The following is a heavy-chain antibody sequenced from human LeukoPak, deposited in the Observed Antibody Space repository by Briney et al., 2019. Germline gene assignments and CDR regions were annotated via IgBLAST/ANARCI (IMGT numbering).Heavy chain of an antibody. CDR2: ISGSGTST. CDR3: ASHPKSGGNFDY. J-gene: IGHJ4*02. Sequence: GGSLRLSCAVSGFTFRTCSMSCVRQAPGKGLEWVSAISGSGTSTYYADSVKGRFTISRDNSKNTLYLEMNNLKAEDTGAYYCASHPKSGGNFDYWGEGTLVTVSS. D-gene: IGHD4-23*01. CDR1: GFTFRTCS. V-gene: IGHV3-23*01.